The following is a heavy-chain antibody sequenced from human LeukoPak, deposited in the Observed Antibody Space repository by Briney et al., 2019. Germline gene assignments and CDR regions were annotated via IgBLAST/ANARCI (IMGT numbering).Heavy chain of an antibody. J-gene: IGHJ6*02. CDR2: INPNSGGT. V-gene: IGHV1-2*02. D-gene: IGHD3-9*01. CDR1: GYTFTGYY. Sequence: ASVKVPCKASGYTFTGYYMHWVRQAPGQGLEWMGWINPNSGGTNYAQKFQGRVTMTRDTSISTAYMELSRLRSDDTAVYYCARVATPEYYDILTGPMDVWGQGTTVTVSS. CDR3: ARVATPEYYDILTGPMDV.